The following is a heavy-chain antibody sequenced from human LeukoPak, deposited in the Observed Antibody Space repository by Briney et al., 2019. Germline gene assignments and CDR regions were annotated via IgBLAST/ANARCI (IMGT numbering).Heavy chain of an antibody. V-gene: IGHV4-34*01. CDR2: INHSGSA. Sequence: SETLSLTCAVYGGSFSGYYWSWIRQPPGKGLEWIGEINHSGSANYNPSLKSRVTISVDTSKNQFSLKLSSVTAADTAVYYCARTPSVYCSGGNCYPGHFDYWGQGTLVTVSS. J-gene: IGHJ4*02. CDR1: GGSFSGYY. D-gene: IGHD2-15*01. CDR3: ARTPSVYCSGGNCYPGHFDY.